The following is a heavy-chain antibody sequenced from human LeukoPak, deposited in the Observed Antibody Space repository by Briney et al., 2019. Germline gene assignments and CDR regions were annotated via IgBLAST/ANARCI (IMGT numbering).Heavy chain of an antibody. CDR2: INHSGST. J-gene: IGHJ4*02. CDR3: ARDLHIVVVTAASAASISDY. CDR1: GGSFSGYY. D-gene: IGHD2-21*02. Sequence: SETLSLTCAVYGGSFSGYYWSWIRQPPGKGLEWIGEINHSGSTNYNPSLKSRVTISVDTSKNQFSLKLSSVTAADTAVYYCARDLHIVVVTAASAASISDYWGQGTLVTVSS. V-gene: IGHV4-34*01.